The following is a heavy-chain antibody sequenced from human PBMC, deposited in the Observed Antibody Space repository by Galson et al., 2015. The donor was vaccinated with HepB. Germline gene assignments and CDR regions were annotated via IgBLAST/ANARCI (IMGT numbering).Heavy chain of an antibody. V-gene: IGHV7-4-1*02. D-gene: IGHD2-2*01. CDR1: GYTFTSYA. Sequence: SVKVSCKASGYTFTSYAMNWVRQAPGQGLEWMGWINTNTGNPTYAQGFTGRFVFSLDTSVSTAYLQISSLKAEDTAVYYCAREYNSVPAATSWFDPWGQGTLVTVSS. CDR2: INTNTGNP. J-gene: IGHJ5*02. CDR3: AREYNSVPAATSWFDP.